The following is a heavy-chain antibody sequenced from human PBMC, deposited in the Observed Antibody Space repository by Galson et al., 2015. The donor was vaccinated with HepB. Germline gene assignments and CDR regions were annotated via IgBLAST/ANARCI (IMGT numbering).Heavy chain of an antibody. V-gene: IGHV1-18*01. CDR1: GYNFNNYG. J-gene: IGHJ6*02. D-gene: IGHD1-1*01. Sequence: SVKVSYKASGYNFNNYGLSWIRQAPGPGLEWMGWFSGYDGSTNYAQKFQGRVTMTADASTGTAYLELRDLRSDDTAVYYCARDSRLELRLNNYFSYGMDVWGQGSAVTVSS. CDR3: ARDSRLELRLNNYFSYGMDV. CDR2: FSGYDGST.